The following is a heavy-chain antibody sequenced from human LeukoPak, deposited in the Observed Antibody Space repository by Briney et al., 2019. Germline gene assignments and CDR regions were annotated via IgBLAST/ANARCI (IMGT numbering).Heavy chain of an antibody. Sequence: PGRSLRLPYAASGLPFDHYDMQWVRRASGKGLEWVSLLSWDGGSKLYAESAKGRFTYYRDNSKNSLYLQMNSLRAEDTALYYCAKDLDSSSCPGGFDYWGQGTLVTVSS. CDR2: LSWDGGSK. CDR3: AKDLDSSSCPGGFDY. D-gene: IGHD6-6*01. J-gene: IGHJ4*02. CDR1: GLPFDHYD. V-gene: IGHV3-43D*04.